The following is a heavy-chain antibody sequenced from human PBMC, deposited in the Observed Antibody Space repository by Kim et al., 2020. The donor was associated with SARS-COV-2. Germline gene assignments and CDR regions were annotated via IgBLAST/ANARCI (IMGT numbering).Heavy chain of an antibody. CDR3: ASAYGDIDAFDI. D-gene: IGHD4-17*01. J-gene: IGHJ3*02. CDR2: IYYSGST. Sequence: SETLSLTCTVSGGSISSSSYYWGWIRQPPGKGLEWIGSIYYSGSTYYNPSLKSRVTISVDTSKNQFSLKLSSVTAADTAVYYCASAYGDIDAFDIWGQGTMVTVSS. CDR1: GGSISSSSYY. V-gene: IGHV4-39*01.